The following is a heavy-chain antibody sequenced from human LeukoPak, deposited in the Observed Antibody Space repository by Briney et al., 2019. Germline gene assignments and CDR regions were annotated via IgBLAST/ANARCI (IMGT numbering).Heavy chain of an antibody. CDR1: GGSFSGYY. CDR3: ARGGPRGYSY. CDR2: INHSGST. J-gene: IGHJ4*02. D-gene: IGHD5-18*01. Sequence: SETLSLTCAVYGGSFSGYYWSWIRQPPGKGLEWIGEINHSGSTNYNPPLKSRVTISVDTSKNQFSLKLSSVTAADTAVCYCARGGPRGYSYWGQGTLVTVSS. V-gene: IGHV4-34*01.